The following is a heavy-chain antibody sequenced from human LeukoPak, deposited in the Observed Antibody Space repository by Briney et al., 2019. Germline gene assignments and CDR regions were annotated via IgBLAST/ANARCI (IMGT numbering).Heavy chain of an antibody. V-gene: IGHV1-2*02. CDR3: ARWRGYSSGWSGPFDD. CDR2: IDAKSDGT. J-gene: IGHJ4*02. Sequence: ASVKVSCKASGGTFSDYAISWVRQAPGQGLEWMGWIDAKSDGTKYAQRFQGRVTMTRDTSINTGYMELSSLTSDDTAVYYCARWRGYSSGWSGPFDDWGQGTLVTVSS. D-gene: IGHD6-13*01. CDR1: GGTFSDYA.